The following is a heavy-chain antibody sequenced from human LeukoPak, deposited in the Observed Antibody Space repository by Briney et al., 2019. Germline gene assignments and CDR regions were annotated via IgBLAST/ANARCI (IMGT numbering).Heavy chain of an antibody. CDR3: AELGGSTRRLRGYYYYGMDV. CDR1: GYSFTSYW. V-gene: IGHV5-51*01. Sequence: GESLKISCKGSGYSFTSYWIGWVRQMPGKGLEWMGIIYPGDSDTRYSPSFQGQVTISADKSISTAYLQWSSLKASDTAMYYCAELGGSTRRLRGYYYYGMDVWGQGTTVTVSS. J-gene: IGHJ6*02. D-gene: IGHD2-2*01. CDR2: IYPGDSDT.